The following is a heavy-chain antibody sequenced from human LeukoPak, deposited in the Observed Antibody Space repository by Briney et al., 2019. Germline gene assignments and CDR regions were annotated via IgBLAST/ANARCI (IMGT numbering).Heavy chain of an antibody. V-gene: IGHV4-39*07. Sequence: SETLSLTCTVSGGSISSSSYYWGWIRQPPGKGLEWIGSIYYSGSTYYNPSLKSRVTISVDTSKNQFSLKLSSVTAADTAVYYCARERVATILGGFDYWGQGTLVTVSS. J-gene: IGHJ4*02. CDR2: IYYSGST. D-gene: IGHD5-12*01. CDR3: ARERVATILGGFDY. CDR1: GGSISSSSYY.